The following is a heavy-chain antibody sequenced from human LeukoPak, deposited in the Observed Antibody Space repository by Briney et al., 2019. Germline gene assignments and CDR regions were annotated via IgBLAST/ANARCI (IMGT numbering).Heavy chain of an antibody. CDR1: GFTFSDYA. D-gene: IGHD5-24*01. Sequence: GGSLRLSCAASGFTFSDYAMHWVRQAPGKGLEWVAVIYYDGSKKYYADSVEGRFTISTDNSKNTLYLHMKSLRVEDTAVYYCARGPDGYISNFLIWGQGTLVTVSS. CDR2: IYYDGSKK. CDR3: ARGPDGYISNFLI. V-gene: IGHV3-30-3*01. J-gene: IGHJ4*02.